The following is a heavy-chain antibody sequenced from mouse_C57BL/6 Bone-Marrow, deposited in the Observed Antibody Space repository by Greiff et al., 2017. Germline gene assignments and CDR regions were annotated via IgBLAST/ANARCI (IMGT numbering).Heavy chain of an antibody. V-gene: IGHV1-81*01. CDR2: IYPRSGNT. J-gene: IGHJ2*02. CDR3: ARSRGWRNCGY. Sequence: QVQLQQSGAELARPGASVKLSCKASGYTFTSYGISWVKQRTGQGLEWIGEIYPRSGNTYYNEKFKGKATLTADKSSSTAYMEIRSLPSEDSAVYFCARSRGWRNCGYWGQGTSLTVSS. CDR1: GYTFTSYG. D-gene: IGHD3-3*01.